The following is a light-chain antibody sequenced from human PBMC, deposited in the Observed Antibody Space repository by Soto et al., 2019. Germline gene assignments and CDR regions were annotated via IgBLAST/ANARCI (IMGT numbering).Light chain of an antibody. CDR2: RNN. Sequence: QSVLTQPPSASGTPGQRVTISCSGSSSNIGSNYVYWYQQLPGTAPKLLIYRNNQRPSGVPDRFSGSKSGASASLAISGLRSGDEADYFCAAWDDSLRGGVFGTGTKVTVL. CDR1: SSNIGSNY. CDR3: AAWDDSLRGGV. J-gene: IGLJ1*01. V-gene: IGLV1-47*01.